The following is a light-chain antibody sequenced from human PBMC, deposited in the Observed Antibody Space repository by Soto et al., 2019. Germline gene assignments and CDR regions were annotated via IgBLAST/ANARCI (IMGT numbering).Light chain of an antibody. V-gene: IGKV3-20*01. CDR3: QQYGSTPRT. CDR1: QSVSSSY. J-gene: IGKJ1*01. Sequence: EIVLTLSPGTLSLSQRERATLSCRASQSVSSSYLAWYQQKPGQAPRLLIYGASSRATGIPDRFSGSGSGTDFTLTISRLEPEDFAVYYCQQYGSTPRTFGQGTKVDIK. CDR2: GAS.